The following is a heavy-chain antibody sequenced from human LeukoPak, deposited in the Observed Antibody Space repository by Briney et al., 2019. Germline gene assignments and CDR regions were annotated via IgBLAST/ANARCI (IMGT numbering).Heavy chain of an antibody. Sequence: GSSVKVSCKASGFTFTSSAMQWVRQARGQRLEWIGWIVVGSGNTNYAQKFQERVTITRDMSTSTAYMELSSLRSEDMAVYYCAASTVDVLRYFDWAYYMDVWGKGTTVTVSS. CDR2: IVVGSGNT. CDR1: GFTFTSSA. CDR3: AASTVDVLRYFDWAYYMDV. J-gene: IGHJ6*03. D-gene: IGHD3-9*01. V-gene: IGHV1-58*02.